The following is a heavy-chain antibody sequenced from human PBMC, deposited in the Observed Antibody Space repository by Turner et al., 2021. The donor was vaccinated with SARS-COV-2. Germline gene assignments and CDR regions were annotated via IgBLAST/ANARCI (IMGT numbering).Heavy chain of an antibody. V-gene: IGHV4-34*01. CDR1: GGSFSGHM. CDR2: INHIGET. Sequence: QVQLQQWGAGLLKPSETLSLTCAVYGGSFSGHMWSWIRQSPGKGLEWIGDINHIGETNYNPSLKSRVTTSVDMSKNQFSLRLASVTAADTAVYFCARLVVVRAGEFIIRPYRRGYFDSWGQGTLVTVSS. J-gene: IGHJ4*02. CDR3: ARLVVVRAGEFIIRPYRRGYFDS. D-gene: IGHD3-3*01.